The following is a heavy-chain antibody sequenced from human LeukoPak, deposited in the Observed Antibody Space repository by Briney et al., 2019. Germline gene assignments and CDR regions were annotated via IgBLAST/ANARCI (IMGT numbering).Heavy chain of an antibody. CDR3: ARRSTLYSSGRFYFDY. Sequence: GASVKVSCKGSGYTFTNYGITWVRQAPGQGLEWMGWISAHDGTRNYALKHEDRVTMTTDTSTSTAYMELRGLRSDDTAVYYCARRSTLYSSGRFYFDYWGQGTLVTVSS. CDR2: ISAHDGTR. D-gene: IGHD6-19*01. J-gene: IGHJ4*02. CDR1: GYTFTNYG. V-gene: IGHV1-18*01.